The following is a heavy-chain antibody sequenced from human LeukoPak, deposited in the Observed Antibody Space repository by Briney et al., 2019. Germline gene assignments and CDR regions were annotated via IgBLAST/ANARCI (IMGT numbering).Heavy chain of an antibody. J-gene: IGHJ5*02. CDR1: GYTFTSYY. CDR2: INPSGGST. V-gene: IGHV1-46*03. D-gene: IGHD6-13*01. CDR3: ASNFIAAAGTWGLDP. Sequence: GASVKVSCKASGYTFTSYYMHWVRQAPARGHEWMRIINPSGGSTSYAQKFQGRVTMTRDTSTSTVYMELSSLRSEDTAVYYCASNFIAAAGTWGLDPWGQGTLVTVSS.